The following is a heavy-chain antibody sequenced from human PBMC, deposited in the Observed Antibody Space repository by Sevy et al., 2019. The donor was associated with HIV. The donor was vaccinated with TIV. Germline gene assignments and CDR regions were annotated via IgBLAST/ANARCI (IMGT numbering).Heavy chain of an antibody. J-gene: IGHJ4*02. V-gene: IGHV4-31*03. CDR1: GGSISSGGYY. CDR3: ARLSDGGYESYDSSGYYFDY. D-gene: IGHD3-22*01. Sequence: SETLSLTCTVSGGSISSGGYYWSWIRQHPGKGLEWIGYIYYSGSTYYNPSLKSRVTISVDTSKNQFSLKLSSVTAADTAVYYCARLSDGGYESYDSSGYYFDYWGQGTLFTVSS. CDR2: IYYSGST.